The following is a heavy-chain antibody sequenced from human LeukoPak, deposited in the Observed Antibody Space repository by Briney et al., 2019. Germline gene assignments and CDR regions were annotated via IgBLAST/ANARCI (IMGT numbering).Heavy chain of an antibody. J-gene: IGHJ6*03. D-gene: IGHD6-25*01. CDR1: GGSISSYY. CDR3: ARVRSSGRTIYYYYYMDV. V-gene: IGHV4-4*07. CDR2: IYTSGST. Sequence: PSETLSLTCTVSGGSISSYYWSWIRQPAGKGLEWIGRIYTSGSTNYNPSLKSRVTMSVDTSKNQFSLKLSSVTAADTAVYYCARVRSSGRTIYYYYYMDVWGKGTTVTVSS.